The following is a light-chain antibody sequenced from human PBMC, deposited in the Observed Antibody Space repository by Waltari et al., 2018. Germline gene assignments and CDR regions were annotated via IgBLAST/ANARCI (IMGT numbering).Light chain of an antibody. CDR1: QSIGGH. CDR3: QQTSSAPFT. CDR2: AVS. J-gene: IGKJ1*01. V-gene: IGKV1-39*01. Sequence: DIQMTQSPSSLSASVGDRVAITCRASQSIGGHLNFYQHKPGKAPKLLMFAVSSLHSGVPSRFSGSSSAPEFTLTIDNLQPEDFAIYYCQQTSSAPFTFGPGTRVEIK.